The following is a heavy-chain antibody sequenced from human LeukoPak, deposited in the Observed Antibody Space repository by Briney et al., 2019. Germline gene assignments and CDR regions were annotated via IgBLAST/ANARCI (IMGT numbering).Heavy chain of an antibody. CDR2: INHSGST. V-gene: IGHV4-34*01. J-gene: IGHJ4*02. CDR3: AIHFDWGTGYFDY. D-gene: IGHD3-9*01. Sequence: SETLSLTCAVYGGSFSGYYWSWIRQPPGKGLEWIGEINHSGSTNYNPSLKSRVTISVDTSKNQFSLKLSSVTAADTAVYYCAIHFDWGTGYFDYWGQGTLVTVSS. CDR1: GGSFSGYY.